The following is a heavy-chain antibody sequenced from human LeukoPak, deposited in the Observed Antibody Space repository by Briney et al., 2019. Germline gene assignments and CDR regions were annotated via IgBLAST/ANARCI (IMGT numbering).Heavy chain of an antibody. J-gene: IGHJ4*02. CDR3: ARDMGVKIVVAIDY. CDR1: GFTFSSYW. V-gene: IGHV3-74*01. CDR2: INSDGGST. D-gene: IGHD3-22*01. Sequence: TGGSLRLSCAASGFTFSSYWMHWVRQAPGKGLVWVSRINSDGGSTSYADSVKGRFTISRDNAKNTLYLQMNSLRAEDTAVYYCARDMGVKIVVAIDYWGQGTLVTVSS.